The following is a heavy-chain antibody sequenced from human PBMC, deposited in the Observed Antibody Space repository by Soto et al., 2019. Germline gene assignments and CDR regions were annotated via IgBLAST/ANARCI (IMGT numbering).Heavy chain of an antibody. CDR1: GGSISSGSW. CDR3: ARGSGYYAG. V-gene: IGHV4-4*02. Sequence: QVQLQESGPGLVRPSGALSLTCAVSGGSISSGSWWTWVRQPPGKGLEWIGEISHSGSTNYNSSPKSRVTISVNKSKNQFSLNLSSVTAADTAVYYCARGSGYYAGWGQGTLVTVSS. J-gene: IGHJ4*02. CDR2: ISHSGST. D-gene: IGHD3-16*01.